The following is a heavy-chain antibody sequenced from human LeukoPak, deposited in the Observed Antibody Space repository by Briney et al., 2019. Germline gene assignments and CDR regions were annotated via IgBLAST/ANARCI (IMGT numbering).Heavy chain of an antibody. CDR1: GFTFNGYA. CDR3: VRGFTYYYGSGSYVVY. CDR2: ISSNGGST. Sequence: GGSLRLSRSASGFTFNGYAIYWVRQAPGKGLEYVSAISSNGGSTYYADSVKGRFTISRDNSKNTLYLQMSSLRAEDTAVYYCVRGFTYYYGSGSYVVYWGQGTLVTVSS. D-gene: IGHD3-10*01. V-gene: IGHV3-64D*06. J-gene: IGHJ4*02.